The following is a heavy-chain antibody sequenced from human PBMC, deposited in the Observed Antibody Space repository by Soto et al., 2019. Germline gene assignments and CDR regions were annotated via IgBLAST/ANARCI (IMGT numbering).Heavy chain of an antibody. D-gene: IGHD3-16*01. CDR3: AKDQQYVYGGGWFDP. V-gene: IGHV3-23*01. CDR1: GFTFSSYA. J-gene: IGHJ5*02. Sequence: EVQLLESGGGLVQPGGSLRLSCAASGFTFSSYAMSWVRQAPGKGLEWVSAISGSGGSTYYADSVKGRFTISRDNSKNTLYRQMNGRRAEETAVYYGAKDQQYVYGGGWFDPWGQGTLVTVSS. CDR2: ISGSGGST.